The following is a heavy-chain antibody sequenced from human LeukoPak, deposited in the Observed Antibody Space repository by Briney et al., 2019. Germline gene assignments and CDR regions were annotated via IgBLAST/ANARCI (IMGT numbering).Heavy chain of an antibody. J-gene: IGHJ4*02. CDR1: GFPFTSYA. D-gene: IGHD5-12*01. Sequence: PGGSLRLSCAASGFPFTSYAMTWVRQAPGKGLEWVSAISGSGGSTYYADSVKGRFTISRDNSKNTLYLQMNSLRAEDTAVYYCAKDRLSGYDSFDYWGQGTLVTVSS. CDR3: AKDRLSGYDSFDY. CDR2: ISGSGGST. V-gene: IGHV3-23*01.